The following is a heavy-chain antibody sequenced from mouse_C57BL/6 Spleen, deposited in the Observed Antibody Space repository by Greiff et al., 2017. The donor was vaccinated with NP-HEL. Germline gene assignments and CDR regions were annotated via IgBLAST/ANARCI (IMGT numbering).Heavy chain of an antibody. CDR2: INYDGSST. Sequence: EVKLVESEGGLVQPGSSMKLSCTASGFTFSDYYMAWVRQVPEKGLEWVANINYDGSSTYYLDSLKSRFIISRDNAKNILYLQMSSLKSEDTATYYCARDQGYGSPWFAYWGQGTLVTVSA. CDR1: GFTFSDYY. CDR3: ARDQGYGSPWFAY. J-gene: IGHJ3*01. V-gene: IGHV5-16*01. D-gene: IGHD1-1*01.